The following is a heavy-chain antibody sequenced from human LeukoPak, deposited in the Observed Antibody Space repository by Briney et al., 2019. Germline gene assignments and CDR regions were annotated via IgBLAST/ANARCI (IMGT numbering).Heavy chain of an antibody. CDR1: GFTFDDYA. V-gene: IGHV3-43*02. CDR2: ISGDGGST. D-gene: IGHD6-13*01. J-gene: IGHJ4*02. Sequence: GGSLRLSCAASGFTFDDYAMHWVRQAPGKGLEWVSLISGDGGSTYYADSVEGRFTISRDNSKNSLYLQMNSLRTEDTALYYCAKGVAAAGTAPRAYFDYWGQGTLVTVSS. CDR3: AKGVAAAGTAPRAYFDY.